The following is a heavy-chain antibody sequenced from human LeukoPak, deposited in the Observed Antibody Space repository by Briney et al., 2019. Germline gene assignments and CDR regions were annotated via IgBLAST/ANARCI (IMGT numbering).Heavy chain of an antibody. CDR2: ISGSGGST. J-gene: IGHJ4*02. Sequence: GGSLRLSCAASGFTFSSYAMSWVRQAPGKGLEWVSAISGSGGSTYYADSVKGRFTISRDNSKNTLYLQMNSLRAEDTAVYYCEKDRALWFGESDYWGQGTLVTVSS. D-gene: IGHD3-10*01. CDR3: EKDRALWFGESDY. CDR1: GFTFSSYA. V-gene: IGHV3-23*01.